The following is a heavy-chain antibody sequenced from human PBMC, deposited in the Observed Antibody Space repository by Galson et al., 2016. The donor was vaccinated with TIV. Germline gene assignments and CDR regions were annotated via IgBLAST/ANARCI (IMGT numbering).Heavy chain of an antibody. CDR3: AKVTGYYYDTRCNWRKRNWFDP. D-gene: IGHD3-22*01. Sequence: SVKVSCKASGGTLNNYAISWMRQAPGQGLEWMGGILPIFGIPEYGQKFQGRVTITTDQSTNTEYMELSGVRSEDTAVYYCAKVTGYYYDTRCNWRKRNWFDPWGQGTLVTVSS. CDR1: GGTLNNYA. V-gene: IGHV1-69*05. CDR2: ILPIFGIP. J-gene: IGHJ5*02.